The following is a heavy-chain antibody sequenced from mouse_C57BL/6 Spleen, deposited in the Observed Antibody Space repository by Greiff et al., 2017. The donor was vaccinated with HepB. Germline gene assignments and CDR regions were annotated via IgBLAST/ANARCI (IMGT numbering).Heavy chain of an antibody. CDR2: ISSGSSTI. J-gene: IGHJ4*01. CDR1: GFTFSDYG. V-gene: IGHV5-17*01. CDR3: ARDYYDAMDY. Sequence: DVQLVESGGGLVKPGGSLKLSCAASGFTFSDYGMHWVRQAPEKGLEWVAYISSGSSTIYYADTVKGRFTISRDNAKNTLFLQMTSLRSEDTAMYYCARDYYDAMDYWGQGTSVTVSS. D-gene: IGHD2-1*01.